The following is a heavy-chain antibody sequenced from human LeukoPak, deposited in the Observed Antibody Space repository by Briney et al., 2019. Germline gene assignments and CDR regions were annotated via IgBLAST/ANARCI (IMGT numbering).Heavy chain of an antibody. Sequence: PGGSLRLSCVASGFTFSSYWMHWVRQDPRKGLVWVSRISGDGRNINYADSVRGRFTISRDNAKNTLYLQMNTLRVEDTAVYYCARDLSSGYGGFFDYWGQGTLVTVSS. J-gene: IGHJ4*02. CDR3: ARDLSSGYGGFFDY. D-gene: IGHD3-3*01. CDR1: GFTFSSYW. CDR2: ISGDGRNI. V-gene: IGHV3-74*01.